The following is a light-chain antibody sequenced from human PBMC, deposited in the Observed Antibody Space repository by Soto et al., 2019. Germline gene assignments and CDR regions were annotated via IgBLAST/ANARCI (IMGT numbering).Light chain of an antibody. V-gene: IGKV3-20*01. CDR3: QHYGSSPRT. CDR1: QSITNNY. Sequence: EIVLTQSPGTLSFSPGERATLSCRASQSITNNYLAWYQQKAGQVPRLLLYGASTRPTGIPDRFSGGGSGTDFTLTITRLEPDDFAVYYCQHYGSSPRTVGQGTKVDIK. CDR2: GAS. J-gene: IGKJ1*01.